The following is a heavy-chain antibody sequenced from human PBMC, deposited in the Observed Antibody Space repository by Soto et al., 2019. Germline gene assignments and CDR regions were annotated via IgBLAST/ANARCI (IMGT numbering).Heavy chain of an antibody. D-gene: IGHD3-3*01. CDR2: IYPGDSDT. CDR3: ASSTIFGVVTHYYYYGMDD. J-gene: IGHJ6*02. CDR1: GYSFTSYW. Sequence: GESLKISCKGSGYSFTSYWIGWVRQMPGKGLEWMGIIYPGDSDTRYSPSFQGQVTISADKSISTAYLQWSSLKASDTAMYYCASSTIFGVVTHYYYYGMDDWGQGTTVTVSS. V-gene: IGHV5-51*01.